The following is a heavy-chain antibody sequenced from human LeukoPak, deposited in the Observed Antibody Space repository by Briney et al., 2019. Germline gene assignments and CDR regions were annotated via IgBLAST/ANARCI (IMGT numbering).Heavy chain of an antibody. CDR2: LYYCGDT. J-gene: IGHJ4*02. CDR1: GFSLSSSGYF. Sequence: SETLSLTCAGSGFSLSSSGYFWGWLRQPPGTGLEWLGSLYYCGDTYYNASLKSRVTKSVKKSNNHFSLKHNSLTAADTAVYYCARQLASAGDFPLDYWGQGTLVTVSS. D-gene: IGHD6-13*01. CDR3: ARQLASAGDFPLDY. V-gene: IGHV4-39*07.